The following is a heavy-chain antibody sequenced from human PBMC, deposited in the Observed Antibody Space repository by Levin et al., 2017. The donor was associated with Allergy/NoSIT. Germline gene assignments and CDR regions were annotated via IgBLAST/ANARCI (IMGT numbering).Heavy chain of an antibody. CDR1: GYTFTAYY. V-gene: IGHV1-2*02. D-gene: IGHD1-26*01. J-gene: IGHJ6*02. CDR3: AREISERETNSFYGMGV. Sequence: ASVKVSCKASGYTFTAYYVLWVRQAPGQGLEWMGWINPNSGGTNYAQKFQGRVTMTRDTSINTAYMELRRLSSDDTAVYYCAREISERETNSFYGMGVWGQGTTVTVSS. CDR2: INPNSGGT.